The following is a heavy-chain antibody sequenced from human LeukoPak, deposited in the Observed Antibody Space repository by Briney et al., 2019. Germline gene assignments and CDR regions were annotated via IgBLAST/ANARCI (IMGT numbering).Heavy chain of an antibody. CDR3: ARDRVGVSAYDSLFDY. V-gene: IGHV3-21*01. D-gene: IGHD5-12*01. Sequence: GGSLRLSCAASGFTFSSYSMNWVRQAPGRGLEWVSSISTSSSYIYYADSVKGRFTISRDNAKNSLYLQMNSLRAEDTAVYYCARDRVGVSAYDSLFDYWGQGTLVTVSS. CDR1: GFTFSSYS. CDR2: ISTSSSYI. J-gene: IGHJ4*02.